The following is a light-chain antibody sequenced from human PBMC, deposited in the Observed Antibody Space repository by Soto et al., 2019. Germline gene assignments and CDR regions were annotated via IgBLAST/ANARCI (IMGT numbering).Light chain of an antibody. Sequence: DVVVTQSPDSLPVTLGQPASISCRSSQSLVHSDGNTYLNWFHQRPGQSPRRLIYKVSNRDSGVPDRFSGSGSGTDFTLKISRVEAEDVGVYYCMQGTLWPRSFGGGTKVETK. CDR1: QSLVHSDGNTY. CDR3: MQGTLWPRS. CDR2: KVS. J-gene: IGKJ4*01. V-gene: IGKV2-30*02.